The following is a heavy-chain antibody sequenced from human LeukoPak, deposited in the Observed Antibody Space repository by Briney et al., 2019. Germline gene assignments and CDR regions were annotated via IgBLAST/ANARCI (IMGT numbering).Heavy chain of an antibody. V-gene: IGHV1-18*01. CDR1: GYTVTSYG. D-gene: IGHD3-10*01. CDR3: ARVPRTLWFGDLNDNWFDP. J-gene: IGHJ5*02. CDR2: INAYNGNT. Sequence: ASVKASCKASGYTVTSYGISWVGQAPGQGLEWMGWINAYNGNTNYAQKLHGRVTMTTDTSTSTAYMELRSLRSDDTAVYYCARVPRTLWFGDLNDNWFDPWGQGTLVTVSS.